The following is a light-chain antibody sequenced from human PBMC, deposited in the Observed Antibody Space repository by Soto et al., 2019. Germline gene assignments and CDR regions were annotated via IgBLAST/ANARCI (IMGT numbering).Light chain of an antibody. Sequence: EIVMTQSPATLSFSAGERATLSCRASHRISSYLAWYQHKPGQAPRLLIYDASNRATGIPARFSGSGSGTDFTLTISCLEPEDFAVYYCQQRNNWQSFGQGTKVDIK. CDR3: QQRNNWQS. V-gene: IGKV3-11*01. CDR2: DAS. CDR1: HRISSY. J-gene: IGKJ1*01.